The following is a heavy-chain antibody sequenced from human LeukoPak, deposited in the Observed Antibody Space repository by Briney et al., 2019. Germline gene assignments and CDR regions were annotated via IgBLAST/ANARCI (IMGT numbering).Heavy chain of an antibody. CDR2: FDPEDGET. Sequence: GASVKVSCKVSGYTLTELSMPWVRQAPGKGLEWMGGFDPEDGETIYAQKFQGRVTMTEDTSTDTAYMELSSLRSEDTAVYYCATLTVTTQGGELNYYYGMDVWGQGTTVTVSS. CDR1: GYTLTELS. V-gene: IGHV1-24*01. J-gene: IGHJ6*02. CDR3: ATLTVTTQGGELNYYYGMDV. D-gene: IGHD4-17*01.